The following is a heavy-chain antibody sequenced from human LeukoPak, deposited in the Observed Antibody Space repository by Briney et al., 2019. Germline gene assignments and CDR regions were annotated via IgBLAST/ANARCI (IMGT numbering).Heavy chain of an antibody. V-gene: IGHV3-30*04. CDR1: GFTFSSYA. CDR2: ISYDGSNK. CDR3: ARSQGVRGVLTRRGYFDY. J-gene: IGHJ4*02. D-gene: IGHD3-10*01. Sequence: GRSLRLSCAASGFTFSSYAMHWVRQAPGKGLEWVAFISYDGSNKYYADSVKGRFTISRDNSKNTLYLQMNSLRAEDTAVYYCARSQGVRGVLTRRGYFDYWGQGTLVTVSS.